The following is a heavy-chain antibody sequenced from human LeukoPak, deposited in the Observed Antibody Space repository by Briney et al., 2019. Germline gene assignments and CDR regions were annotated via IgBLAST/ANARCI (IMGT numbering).Heavy chain of an antibody. CDR2: FDPEDGET. CDR1: GYTLTELS. V-gene: IGHV1-24*01. Sequence: ASVKVSCKVSGYTLTELSMHWVRQAPGKGLEWMGGFDPEDGETIYAQKFQGRVTMTEDTSTDTAYMELSSLRSEDTAVYYCAALLGVTVTREFDPWGQGTLVTVCS. J-gene: IGHJ5*02. D-gene: IGHD4-17*01. CDR3: AALLGVTVTREFDP.